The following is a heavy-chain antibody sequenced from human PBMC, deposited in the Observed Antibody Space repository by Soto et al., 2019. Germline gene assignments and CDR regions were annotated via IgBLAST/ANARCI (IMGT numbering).Heavy chain of an antibody. CDR2: IYPGDSDT. CDR3: ARLNWNDGTYYYYGMDV. CDR1: GYSFTSYW. J-gene: IGHJ6*02. D-gene: IGHD1-1*01. Sequence: GASVKVSCKGSGYSFTSYWIGWVRQMPGKGLEWMGIIYPGDSDTRYSPSFQGQVTISADKSISTAYLQWSSLKASDTAMYYCARLNWNDGTYYYYGMDVWGQGTTVTVSS. V-gene: IGHV5-51*01.